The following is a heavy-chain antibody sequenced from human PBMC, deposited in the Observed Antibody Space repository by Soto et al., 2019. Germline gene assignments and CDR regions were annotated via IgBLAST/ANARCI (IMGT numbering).Heavy chain of an antibody. CDR1: GYTLTELS. V-gene: IGHV1-24*01. CDR2: FDPEDGET. CDR3: ATDPIYYGSGSAGWFDP. Sequence: ASVKVSCTVSGYTLTELSMHWVRQAPGKGLEWMGGFDPEDGETIYAQKFQGRVTMTEDTSTDTAYMELSSLRSEDTAVYYCATDPIYYGSGSAGWFDPWGQGTLVTVSS. J-gene: IGHJ5*02. D-gene: IGHD3-10*01.